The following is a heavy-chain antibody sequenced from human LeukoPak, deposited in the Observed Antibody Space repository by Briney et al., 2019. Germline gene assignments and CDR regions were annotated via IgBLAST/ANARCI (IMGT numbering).Heavy chain of an antibody. CDR2: INPNSGGT. CDR3: ARGHYRTHSEDWFDP. V-gene: IGHV1-2*02. D-gene: IGHD4-11*01. Sequence: GASVKVSCKASGGTFSSYAISWVRQAPGQGLEWMGWINPNSGGTNYAQKFQGRVTMTRDTSISTAYMELSSLRSEDTAVYYCARGHYRTHSEDWFDPWGQGTLVTVSS. CDR1: GGTFSSYA. J-gene: IGHJ5*02.